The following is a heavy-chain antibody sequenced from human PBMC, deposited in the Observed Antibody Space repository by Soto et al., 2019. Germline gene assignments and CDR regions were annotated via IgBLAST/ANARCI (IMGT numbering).Heavy chain of an antibody. CDR3: AKDQDNTDYYWIFDL. J-gene: IGHJ2*01. CDR2: MSERSGPP. D-gene: IGHD4-17*01. CDR1: GFNFRKFA. V-gene: IGHV3-23*04. Sequence: ELQLVESGGGLVQPGGSLRLSCAASGFNFRKFAMSWVRQAPGKGLEWVSGMSERSGPPLYADSVKSRFTISRDNSKSTLYLEMNNLRPEDTAVYYCAKDQDNTDYYWIFDLWGRGTPVTVSS.